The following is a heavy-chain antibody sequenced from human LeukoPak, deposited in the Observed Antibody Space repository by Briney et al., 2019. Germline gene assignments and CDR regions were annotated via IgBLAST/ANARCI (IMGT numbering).Heavy chain of an antibody. CDR2: INSDGSST. CDR3: ARVRNWDDGALDS. J-gene: IGHJ4*02. D-gene: IGHD1-1*01. V-gene: IGHV3-74*01. CDR1: GFTFSSYW. Sequence: PGGSLRLSCAASGFTFSSYWMHWVRQAPGKGLVWVSRINSDGSSTSYADSVKGRFTISRDNAKNSLYLQMNSLRADDMALYHCARVRNWDDGALDSWGQGTLVTVSS.